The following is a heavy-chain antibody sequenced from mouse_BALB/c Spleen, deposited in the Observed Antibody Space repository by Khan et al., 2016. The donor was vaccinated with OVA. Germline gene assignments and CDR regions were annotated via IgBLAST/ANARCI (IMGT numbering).Heavy chain of an antibody. V-gene: IGHV2-6-5*01. J-gene: IGHJ4*01. CDR1: GFSLTDYA. Sequence: VHLVESGPGLVAPSQSLSITCTVSGFSLTDYAVSWIRQPPGKGLEWLGVIWVSGSKYYNSVLKPRLSISKDNSKSQVFLKMNSLQTDDTAMYFCARDPPYYSMDYWGQGTSVTVSS. CDR2: IWVSGSK. CDR3: ARDPPYYSMDY.